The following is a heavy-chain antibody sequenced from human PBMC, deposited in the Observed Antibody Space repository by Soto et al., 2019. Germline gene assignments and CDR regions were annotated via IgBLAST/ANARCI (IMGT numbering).Heavy chain of an antibody. CDR1: GFTFSTYS. V-gene: IGHV3-21*01. CDR3: ARESHNRKRGMDG. D-gene: IGHD1-1*01. J-gene: IGHJ6*04. Sequence: PWGSLRLSCAASGFTFSTYSINWFRQAPGKGLEWVASISSSADYIYYADSVKGRFTISRDNAQNSVFLQMNSLRAEDTAVYFLARESHNRKRGMDGWGNGTKVT. CDR2: ISSSADYI.